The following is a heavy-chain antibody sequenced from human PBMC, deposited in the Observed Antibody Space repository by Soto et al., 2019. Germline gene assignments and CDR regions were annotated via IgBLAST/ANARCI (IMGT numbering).Heavy chain of an antibody. D-gene: IGHD6-19*01. J-gene: IGHJ3*02. CDR1: GFTFSGYW. CDR2: IKQDGSEK. CDR3: ARATYSSGWEPMGGAFDI. V-gene: IGHV3-7*01. Sequence: PGGSLRLSCAASGFTFSGYWMSWVRQSPGKGLEWVANIKQDGSEKYYVDSVKGRFTISRDNAKNSLYLQMNSLRAEDTAVYYCARATYSSGWEPMGGAFDIWGQGTMVTVSS.